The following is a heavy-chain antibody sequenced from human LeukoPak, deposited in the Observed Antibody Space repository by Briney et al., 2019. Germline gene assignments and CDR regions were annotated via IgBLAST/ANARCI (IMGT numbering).Heavy chain of an antibody. Sequence: PSETLSLTCTVSGGSISSSSYYWGWIRQPPGKGLEWIGSIYYSGSTYYNPSLKSRVTISVDTSKNQFSLKLSSVTAADTAVYYCARFQGGIATRRYYYYGMDVWGQGTTVTVSS. D-gene: IGHD6-13*01. CDR3: ARFQGGIATRRYYYYGMDV. J-gene: IGHJ6*02. V-gene: IGHV4-39*07. CDR2: IYYSGST. CDR1: GGSISSSSYY.